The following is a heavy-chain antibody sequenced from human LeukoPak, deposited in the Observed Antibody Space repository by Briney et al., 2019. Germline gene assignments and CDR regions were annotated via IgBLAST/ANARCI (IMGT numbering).Heavy chain of an antibody. J-gene: IGHJ4*02. CDR2: INSDGSST. CDR3: ARGGYYSSGTHDY. Sequence: PGGSLRLSCAASGFTFSRYWMDWVRQAPGKGLVWVSRINSDGSSTTYADSVKGRSTISRDNARDTLYLQMNSLRAEDTAVYYCARGGYYSSGTHDYWGQGTLVTVSS. D-gene: IGHD3-10*01. V-gene: IGHV3-74*01. CDR1: GFTFSRYW.